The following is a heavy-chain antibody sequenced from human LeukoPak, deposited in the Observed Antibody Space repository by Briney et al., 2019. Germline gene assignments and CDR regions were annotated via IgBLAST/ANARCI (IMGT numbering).Heavy chain of an antibody. CDR3: ARVDDSSGWLHFDY. CDR1: GGSISSYY. CDR2: IYYSGST. V-gene: IGHV4-59*01. Sequence: SETLSLTCTVSGGSISSYYWSWIRQPPGKGLEWIGYIYYSGSTNYNPSLKSRVTISVDTSKNQFSLKLSSVTAADMAVYYCARVDDSSGWLHFDYWGQGTLVTVSS. D-gene: IGHD6-19*01. J-gene: IGHJ4*02.